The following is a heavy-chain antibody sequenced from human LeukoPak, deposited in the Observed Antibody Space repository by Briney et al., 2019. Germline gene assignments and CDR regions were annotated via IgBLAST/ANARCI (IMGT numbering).Heavy chain of an antibody. Sequence: PGGSLRLSCVASGFNLGSYAIQWVRQAPGKGLEWVAFIRYDGSNKYYADSVKGRFTISRDNSKNTLYLQMNSLRAEDTAVYYCAKAVPRLAHTFDYWGQGTLVTVSS. CDR3: AKAVPRLAHTFDY. D-gene: IGHD6-19*01. CDR1: GFNLGSYA. V-gene: IGHV3-30*02. J-gene: IGHJ4*02. CDR2: IRYDGSNK.